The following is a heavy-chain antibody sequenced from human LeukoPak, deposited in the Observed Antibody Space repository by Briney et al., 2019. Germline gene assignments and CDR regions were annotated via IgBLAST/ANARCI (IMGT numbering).Heavy chain of an antibody. V-gene: IGHV3-23*01. CDR1: GFTFSSYA. D-gene: IGHD4-17*01. CDR2: ISGSGGST. Sequence: GGSLRLSCAASGFTFSSYAMSWVRQAPGKGLEWVSAISGSGGSTYYADSVKGRFTSSRDNSKNTLYLQMNSLRAEDTAVYYCAKTGGDPLEYYFDYWGQGTLVTVSS. J-gene: IGHJ4*02. CDR3: AKTGGDPLEYYFDY.